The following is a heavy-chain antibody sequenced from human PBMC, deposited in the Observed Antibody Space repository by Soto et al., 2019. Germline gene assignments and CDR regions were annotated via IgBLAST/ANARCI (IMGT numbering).Heavy chain of an antibody. J-gene: IGHJ4*02. CDR1: GGSISSGGYY. V-gene: IGHV4-31*03. CDR2: IYYSGST. D-gene: IGHD3-3*01. CDR3: ARAPRIFGVYYFDY. Sequence: SETLSLTCTVSGGSISSGGYYWSWIRQHPGKDLEWIGYIYYSGSTYYNPSLKSRVTISVDTSKNQFSLKLSSVTAADTAVYYCARAPRIFGVYYFDYWGQGTLVTVS.